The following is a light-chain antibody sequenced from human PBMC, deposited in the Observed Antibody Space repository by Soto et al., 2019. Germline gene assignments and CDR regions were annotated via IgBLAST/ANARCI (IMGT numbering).Light chain of an antibody. J-gene: IGLJ1*01. CDR2: SHS. CDR1: NSNIGVNT. V-gene: IGLV1-44*01. CDR3: AAWDDSLNGYV. Sequence: QPVLTQPPSASGTPGQRVAFSCSGSNSNIGVNTVSWYQQLPGAAPKLLIYSHSQRPSGVPDRFSGSKSGTSASLAISGLQSDDEADYYCAAWDDSLNGYVFGTGTKVTVL.